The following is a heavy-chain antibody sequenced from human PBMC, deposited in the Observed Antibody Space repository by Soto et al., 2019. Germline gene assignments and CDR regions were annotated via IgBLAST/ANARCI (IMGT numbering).Heavy chain of an antibody. Sequence: GASVKVSCKASGGTFSSYAISWVRQARGQRLEWIGWIVVGSGNTNYAQKFQERVTITRDMSTSTAYMELSSLRSEDTAVYYCAARSGSYTRSLFDYWGQGTLVAVSS. CDR3: AARSGSYTRSLFDY. D-gene: IGHD1-26*01. V-gene: IGHV1-58*02. J-gene: IGHJ4*02. CDR1: GGTFSSYA. CDR2: IVVGSGNT.